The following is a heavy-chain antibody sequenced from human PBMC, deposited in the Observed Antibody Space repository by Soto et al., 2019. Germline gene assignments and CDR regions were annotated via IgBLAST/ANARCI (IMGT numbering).Heavy chain of an antibody. CDR2: IYYSGST. V-gene: IGHV4-59*08. CDR3: ARRYGDCFDY. Sequence: QVQLQESGPGLVKPSETLSLTCTVSGGSISSYYWSWIRQPPGKGLEWIGYIYYSGSTNYNPSLTSRVTISVDTSKNQFSLNLSSVTAADTAVYYCARRYGDCFDYWGQGTLVTVSS. J-gene: IGHJ4*02. CDR1: GGSISSYY. D-gene: IGHD4-17*01.